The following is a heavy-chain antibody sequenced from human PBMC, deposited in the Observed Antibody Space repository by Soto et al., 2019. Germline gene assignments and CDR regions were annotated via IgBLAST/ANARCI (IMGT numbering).Heavy chain of an antibody. CDR3: TTSRYSYGFFKSLRPDSDY. CDR2: IKSKTDGGTT. V-gene: IGHV3-15*01. J-gene: IGHJ4*02. D-gene: IGHD5-18*01. Sequence: PGGSLRLSCAASGVTFSNAGMSWVRQAPGKGLEWVGRIKSKTDGGTTDYAAPVKGRFTISRDDSKNTLYRQMNSLKTEDTAVNYCTTSRYSYGFFKSLRPDSDYWGQGTLVTVSS. CDR1: GVTFSNAG.